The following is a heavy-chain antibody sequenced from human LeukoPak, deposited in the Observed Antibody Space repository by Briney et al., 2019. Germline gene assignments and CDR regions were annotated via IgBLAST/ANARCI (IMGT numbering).Heavy chain of an antibody. J-gene: IGHJ5*02. Sequence: ASVKVSCKASGGTFSSYAISWVRQAPGQGLEWMGGIIPIFGTANYAQKFQGGVTITTDESTSTAYMELSSLRSEDTAVYYCARGGIEDNFNFDPWGQGTLVTVSS. CDR3: ARGGIEDNFNFDP. D-gene: IGHD1-20*01. CDR1: GGTFSSYA. V-gene: IGHV1-69*05. CDR2: IIPIFGTA.